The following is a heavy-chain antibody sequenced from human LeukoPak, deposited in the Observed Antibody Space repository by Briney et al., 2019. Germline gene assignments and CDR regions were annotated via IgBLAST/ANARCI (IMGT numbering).Heavy chain of an antibody. V-gene: IGHV3-74*01. J-gene: IGHJ4*02. CDR2: INSDGSST. Sequence: GGSLRLSCAASGFTFSSYWMHWVRQAPGKGLVWVSRINSDGSSTGYADSVKGRFTISRDNAKNTLYLQMNSLRAEDTAVYYCARESRAAASTLDYWGQGTLVTVSS. CDR3: ARESRAAASTLDY. CDR1: GFTFSSYW. D-gene: IGHD6-13*01.